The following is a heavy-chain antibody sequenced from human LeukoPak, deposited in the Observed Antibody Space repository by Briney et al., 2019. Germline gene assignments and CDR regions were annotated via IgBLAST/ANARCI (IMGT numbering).Heavy chain of an antibody. D-gene: IGHD2-15*01. CDR3: ARRGWQFDS. Sequence: HSGGSLRLSCAASGFTFSSYAMSWVRQAPGKGLEWVANIKEDGSEKNYVDSVRGRFTISRDNARSSLFLQMNSLRAEDTALYYCARRGWQFDSWGQGTLVTVSS. V-gene: IGHV3-7*01. CDR1: GFTFSSYA. J-gene: IGHJ4*02. CDR2: IKEDGSEK.